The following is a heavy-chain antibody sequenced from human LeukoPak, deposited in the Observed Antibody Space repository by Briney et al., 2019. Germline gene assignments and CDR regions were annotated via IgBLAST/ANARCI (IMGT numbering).Heavy chain of an antibody. Sequence: GGSLRLSCAASGFTFSNYWMSWVRQAPGKGLEWVANIKEDGSGKYYVDSVKGRFTISRDNAKNSLYVEMNSLRAEDTAVYYCARHAGVEGDYFDYWGQGTLVTVSS. V-gene: IGHV3-7*03. J-gene: IGHJ4*02. CDR2: IKEDGSGK. CDR3: ARHAGVEGDYFDY. CDR1: GFTFSNYW. D-gene: IGHD1-1*01.